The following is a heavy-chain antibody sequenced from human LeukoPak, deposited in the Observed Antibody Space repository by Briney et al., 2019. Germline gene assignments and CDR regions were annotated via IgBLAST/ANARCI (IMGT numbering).Heavy chain of an antibody. D-gene: IGHD2-2*01. J-gene: IGHJ4*02. V-gene: IGHV4-34*01. CDR1: GGSFSGYY. Sequence: PSETLSLTCAVYGGSFSGYYWSWISQPPGKGLEWIGEINHSGSTNYNPSLKSRVTISVDTSKNQFSLKLSSVTAADTAVYYCARQLGYCSSTSCHKEIDYWGQGTLVTVSS. CDR3: ARQLGYCSSTSCHKEIDY. CDR2: INHSGST.